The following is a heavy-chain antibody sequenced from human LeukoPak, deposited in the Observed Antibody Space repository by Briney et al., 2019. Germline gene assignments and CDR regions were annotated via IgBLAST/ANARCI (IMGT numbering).Heavy chain of an antibody. V-gene: IGHV4-34*01. CDR3: ARARIAVAGLGKHYYYYGMDV. D-gene: IGHD6-19*01. J-gene: IGHJ6*02. CDR2: INHSGST. Sequence: SETLSLTCAVYGGSFSGYYWSWIRQPPGKGLEWIGEINHSGSTNYNPSLKSRVTISVDTSRNQFSLKLSSVTAADTAVYYCARARIAVAGLGKHYYYYGMDVWGQGTTVTVSS. CDR1: GGSFSGYY.